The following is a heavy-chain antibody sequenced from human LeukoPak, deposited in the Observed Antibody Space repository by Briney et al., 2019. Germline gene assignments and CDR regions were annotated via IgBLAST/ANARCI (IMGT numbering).Heavy chain of an antibody. V-gene: IGHV3-23*01. Sequence: GGSLRLSCAASGFTFTDHYMDWVRQAPGKGLEWVSSISDSGGYTFYADSVKGRFTISRDNSKNTLHLQMNSLRAEDTAVYYCARDSYYYDSSGYWGSDAFDIWGQGTMVTVSS. J-gene: IGHJ3*02. D-gene: IGHD3-22*01. CDR2: ISDSGGYT. CDR3: ARDSYYYDSSGYWGSDAFDI. CDR1: GFTFTDHY.